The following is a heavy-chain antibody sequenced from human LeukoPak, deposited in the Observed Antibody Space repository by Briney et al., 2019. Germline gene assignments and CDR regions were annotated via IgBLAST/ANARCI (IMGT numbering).Heavy chain of an antibody. V-gene: IGHV3-7*01. D-gene: IGHD4-23*01. Sequence: QTGGSLRLSCAASGFTFSSYWMSWVRRAPGKGLEWVANIKQDGSERHYVDSVKGRFTISRDNAKNSLYLQMNSLRAEDTAVYYCARDDGVGVVTPYFQHWGQGTLVTVSS. J-gene: IGHJ1*01. CDR2: IKQDGSER. CDR1: GFTFSSYW. CDR3: ARDDGVGVVTPYFQH.